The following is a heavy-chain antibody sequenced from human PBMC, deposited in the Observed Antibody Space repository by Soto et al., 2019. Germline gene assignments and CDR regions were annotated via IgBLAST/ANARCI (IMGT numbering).Heavy chain of an antibody. CDR2: IYYSGST. CDR1: GGSVSSGSYY. D-gene: IGHD6-6*01. V-gene: IGHV4-61*01. Sequence: PSETLSLTCTVSGGSVSSGSYYWSWIRQPPGKGLACIGYIYYSGSTNYNPSLKSRVTISVDTSKNQFSLKLTSVTAADTAVYYCARMRIAARQNAYYYYGMDVWGQGTTVTVSS. CDR3: ARMRIAARQNAYYYYGMDV. J-gene: IGHJ6*02.